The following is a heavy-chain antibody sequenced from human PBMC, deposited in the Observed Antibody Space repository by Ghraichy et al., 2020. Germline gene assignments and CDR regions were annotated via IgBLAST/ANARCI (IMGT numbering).Heavy chain of an antibody. V-gene: IGHV3-30-3*01. CDR1: GFTFSSYA. D-gene: IGHD3-16*01. CDR2: ISDNGSNK. CDR3: ARDYTTGWTRGYFDY. Sequence: SCAASGFTFSSYAMHWVRQAPGKGLEWVAVISDNGSNKNYADSVKGRFTISRDNSKNTLYLQMNSLRAEDTAVYYCARDYTTGWTRGYFDYWGQGTLVTVSS. J-gene: IGHJ4*02.